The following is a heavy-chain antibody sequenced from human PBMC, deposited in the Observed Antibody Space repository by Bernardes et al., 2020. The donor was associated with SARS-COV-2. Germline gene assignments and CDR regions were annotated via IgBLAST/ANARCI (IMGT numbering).Heavy chain of an antibody. CDR1: GYTFTGYY. CDR2: INPNSGGT. CDR3: ARDFYDSSGYCIDY. J-gene: IGHJ4*02. D-gene: IGHD3-22*01. V-gene: IGHV1-2*02. Sequence: ASVKVSCMASGYTFTGYYMHWVRQAPGQGLEWMGWINPNSGGTNYAQKFQGRVTMTRDTSISTAYMELSRLRSDDTAVYYCARDFYDSSGYCIDYWGQGTLVTVSS.